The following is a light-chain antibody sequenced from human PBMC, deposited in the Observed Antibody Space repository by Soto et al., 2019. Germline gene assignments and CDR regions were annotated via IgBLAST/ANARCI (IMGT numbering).Light chain of an antibody. CDR3: QSYDTSLSPLVV. J-gene: IGLJ2*01. Sequence: QSVLTQPPSVSAAPGQRVTISCSGSASNIGNNSVSWYQQFPGAAPKLLIYDDNNRPSGVPDRFSGSKSGTSASLAITGLQAEDEADYYCQSYDTSLSPLVVFGGGTKVTVL. CDR2: DDN. V-gene: IGLV1-51*01. CDR1: ASNIGNNS.